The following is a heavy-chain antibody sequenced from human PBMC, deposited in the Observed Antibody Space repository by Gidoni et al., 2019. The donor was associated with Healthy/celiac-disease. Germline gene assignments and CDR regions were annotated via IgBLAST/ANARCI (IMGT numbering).Heavy chain of an antibody. CDR2: ISWNSGSI. V-gene: IGHV3-9*01. Sequence: EIQLVESVGGFVQPGRSLGLSCADSGFTFADNAMPWVRQAPGKGLEWVSGISWNSGSIGYADSVKGRFTISRDNAKNSLYLQMNSLRAEDTALYYCAKVGGCTGGVCYEGVYFDYWGQGTLVTVSS. CDR3: AKVGGCTGGVCYEGVYFDY. CDR1: GFTFADNA. J-gene: IGHJ4*02. D-gene: IGHD2-8*02.